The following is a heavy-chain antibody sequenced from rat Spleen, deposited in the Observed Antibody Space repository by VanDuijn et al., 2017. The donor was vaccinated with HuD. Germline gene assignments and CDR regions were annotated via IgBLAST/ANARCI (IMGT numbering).Heavy chain of an antibody. CDR3: ARHGGLRNWFAY. J-gene: IGHJ3*01. D-gene: IGHD1-11*01. V-gene: IGHV5S13*01. Sequence: EVQLVESGGGLVQPGGSLKLSCAASGFTFVDYDMAWVRQTPTKGLEWIASINTGGDFTYYRESVKGRFTVSRDDAKSTQCLQMDSLRSEDTATYYCARHGGLRNWFAYWGQGTLVTVSS. CDR1: GFTFVDYD. CDR2: INTGGDFT.